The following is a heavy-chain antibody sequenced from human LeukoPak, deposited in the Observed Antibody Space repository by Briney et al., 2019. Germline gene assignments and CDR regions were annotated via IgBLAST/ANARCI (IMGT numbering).Heavy chain of an antibody. D-gene: IGHD6-13*01. Sequence: ASVKVSCKASGYTFTSYGISWVRQAPGQGLEWMGWINPNSGGTNYAQKFQGRVTMTRDTSISTAYMELSRLRSDDTAVYYCARTGPIAAAAYDYWGQGTLVTVSS. CDR1: GYTFTSYG. CDR3: ARTGPIAAAAYDY. CDR2: INPNSGGT. J-gene: IGHJ4*02. V-gene: IGHV1-2*02.